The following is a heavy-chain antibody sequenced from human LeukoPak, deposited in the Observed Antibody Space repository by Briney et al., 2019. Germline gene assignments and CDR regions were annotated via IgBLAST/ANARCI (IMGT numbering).Heavy chain of an antibody. V-gene: IGHV3-7*04. D-gene: IGHD5/OR15-5a*01. Sequence: GGSLRLSCAASGLTLGRYWMNWVRQAPGKGLEWVANIKEDGSEKYYVDSVKGRFTISRDNDKRPLVLQMSSPRLEDTAVCYFASDRALSYWGQGTLVTVSS. CDR1: GLTLGRYW. CDR3: ASDRALSY. J-gene: IGHJ4*02. CDR2: IKEDGSEK.